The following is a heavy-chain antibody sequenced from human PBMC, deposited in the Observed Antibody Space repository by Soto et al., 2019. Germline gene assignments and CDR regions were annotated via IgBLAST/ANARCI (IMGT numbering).Heavy chain of an antibody. Sequence: GSGPTLVNPTETLTLTCSVSGFSLSNARMGVSWIRQPPGKALEWLAHIFSNDEKSYSTSLKSRLTISKDTSKSQVVLTMTNMDPVDTATYYCARLQYXSGWYRPRIYYYYGMDVWGQGTTVTVSS. CDR2: IFSNDEK. D-gene: IGHD6-19*01. CDR1: GFSLSNARMG. CDR3: ARLQYXSGWYRPRIYYYYGMDV. V-gene: IGHV2-26*01. J-gene: IGHJ6*02.